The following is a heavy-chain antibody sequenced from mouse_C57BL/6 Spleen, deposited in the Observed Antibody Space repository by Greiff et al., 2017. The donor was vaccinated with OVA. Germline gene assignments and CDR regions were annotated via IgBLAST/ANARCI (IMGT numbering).Heavy chain of an antibody. CDR2: INPNNGGT. Sequence: VQLQQSGPELVKPGASVKISCKASGYTFTDYYMNWVKQRHGKSLEWIGDINPNNGGTSYNQKFKGKATLTVDKSSSKAYMELRSLTSEYSAVYYCARRYYGNYVWYFDVWGTGTTVTVSS. V-gene: IGHV1-26*01. D-gene: IGHD2-1*01. J-gene: IGHJ1*03. CDR1: GYTFTDYY. CDR3: ARRYYGNYVWYFDV.